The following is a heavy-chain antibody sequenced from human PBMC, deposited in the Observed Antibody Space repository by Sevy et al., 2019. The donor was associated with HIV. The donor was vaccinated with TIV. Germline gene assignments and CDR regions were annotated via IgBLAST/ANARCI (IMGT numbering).Heavy chain of an antibody. CDR1: GSTFSSYW. CDR3: ARDQGIQLWLENAFDI. J-gene: IGHJ3*02. Sequence: GGSLRLSCAASGSTFSSYWMSWVRQAPGKGLEWVANIKQDGSEKYYVDSVKGRFTISRDNAKNSLYLQMNSLRAEDTAVYYCARDQGIQLWLENAFDIWGQGTMVTVSS. V-gene: IGHV3-7*01. CDR2: IKQDGSEK. D-gene: IGHD5-18*01.